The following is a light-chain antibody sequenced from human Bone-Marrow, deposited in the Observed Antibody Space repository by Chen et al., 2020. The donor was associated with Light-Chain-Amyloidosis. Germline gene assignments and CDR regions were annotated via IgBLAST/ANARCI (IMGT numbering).Light chain of an antibody. CDR3: CSYAGDPWV. Sequence: QSALTQPPSASGSPGQSVTISCTGTNSDVGRYDYVSWYQQHPGKAPTFLIYEIIKRSSGVPVRFSAPKSGNPASLTVPWLQAEDEADYYCCSYAGDPWVFGGGTKLTVL. CDR1: NSDVGRYDY. CDR2: EII. V-gene: IGLV2-8*01. J-gene: IGLJ3*02.